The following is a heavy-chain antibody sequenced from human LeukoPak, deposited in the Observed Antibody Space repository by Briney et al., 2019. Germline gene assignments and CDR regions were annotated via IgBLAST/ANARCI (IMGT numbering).Heavy chain of an antibody. J-gene: IGHJ4*02. CDR3: AKDRGGRIMITFGGVIVSFDY. D-gene: IGHD3-16*02. CDR2: ISGSGGST. Sequence: GGSLRLSCAASGFTFSSYAMSWVRQAPGKGLEWVSAISGSGGSTYYADSVKGRFTISRDNSKNTLYLQMNSLRAGDTAVYYCAKDRGGRIMITFGGVIVSFDYWDQGTLVTVSS. V-gene: IGHV3-23*01. CDR1: GFTFSSYA.